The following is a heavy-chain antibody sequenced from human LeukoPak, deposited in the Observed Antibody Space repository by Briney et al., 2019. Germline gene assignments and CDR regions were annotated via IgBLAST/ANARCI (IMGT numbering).Heavy chain of an antibody. CDR1: GGSISSYY. V-gene: IGHV4-4*09. D-gene: IGHD3-22*01. CDR2: IYTSGST. CDR3: ARGGDYYDSSGYYSGFDY. Sequence: SETLSLTCTVSGGSISSYYWSWIRQPPGKGLEWIGYIYTSGSTNYNPSLKSRVTISVDTSKDQFSLKLSSVTAADTAVYYCARGGDYYDSSGYYSGFDYWGQGTLVTVSS. J-gene: IGHJ4*02.